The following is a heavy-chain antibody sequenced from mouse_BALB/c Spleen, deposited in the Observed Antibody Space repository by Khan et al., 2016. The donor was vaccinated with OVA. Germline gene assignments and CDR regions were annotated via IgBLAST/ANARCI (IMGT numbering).Heavy chain of an antibody. CDR2: IYPGSGNN. V-gene: IGHV1-76*01. J-gene: IGHJ2*01. CDR3: ARVDTTSLDC. CDR1: GYTFTDYY. Sequence: QVQLKESGPELARPGASVSLSCTASGYTFTDYYITWVKQRSRQGLEWMGEIYPGSGNNYNNENFKVKATMTEATSTNTAYMELTSPTTEDSAVYFCARVDTTSLDCWGQGTTLTVSS. D-gene: IGHD2-3*01.